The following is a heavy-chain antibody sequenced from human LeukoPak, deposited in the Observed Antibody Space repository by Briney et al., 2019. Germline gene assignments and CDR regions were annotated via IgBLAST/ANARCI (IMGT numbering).Heavy chain of an antibody. CDR3: ARDSCSGGSCHNWFDP. D-gene: IGHD2-15*01. Sequence: GGSLRLSCAASGFTFSSYWMSWVRQAPGKGLEWVANIKQDGSEKYYVDSVKGRFTISRDNTKNSLYLQMNSLRAEDTAVYYCARDSCSGGSCHNWFDPWGQGTLVTVSS. CDR1: GFTFSSYW. CDR2: IKQDGSEK. V-gene: IGHV3-7*01. J-gene: IGHJ5*02.